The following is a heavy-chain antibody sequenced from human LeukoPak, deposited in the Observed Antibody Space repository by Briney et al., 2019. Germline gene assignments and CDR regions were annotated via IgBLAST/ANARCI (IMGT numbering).Heavy chain of an antibody. V-gene: IGHV3-21*01. J-gene: IGHJ4*02. Sequence: GGSLRLSCAASGFTFSSYSMNWVRQAPGKGLEWVSSISSSSSYIYYADSVKGRFTISRDNAKNSLYPQMNSLRAEDTAVYYCARTPTPYCGGDCYDFDYWGQGTLVTVSS. CDR2: ISSSSSYI. CDR3: ARTPTPYCGGDCYDFDY. D-gene: IGHD2-21*02. CDR1: GFTFSSYS.